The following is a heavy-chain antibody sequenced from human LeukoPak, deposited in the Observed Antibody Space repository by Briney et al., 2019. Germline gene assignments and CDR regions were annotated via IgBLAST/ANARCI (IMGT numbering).Heavy chain of an antibody. V-gene: IGHV3-33*01. D-gene: IGHD1-7*01. J-gene: IGHJ4*02. CDR3: ARDPSWNYILDY. CDR1: GFTFSSYG. Sequence: GGSLRLSFAASGFTFSSYGMHWVRQAPGKGLEWVAVIWYDGSNKYYADSVKGRFTISRDNSKNTLYLQMNSLRAEDTAVYYCARDPSWNYILDYWGQGTLVTVSS. CDR2: IWYDGSNK.